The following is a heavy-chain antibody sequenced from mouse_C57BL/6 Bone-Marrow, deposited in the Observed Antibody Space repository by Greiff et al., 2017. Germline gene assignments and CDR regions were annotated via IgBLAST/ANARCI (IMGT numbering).Heavy chain of an antibody. J-gene: IGHJ2*01. CDR3: AVYYDYDEDFDY. Sequence: QVQLQQPGAELVMPGASVKLSCKASGYTFTSYWMHWVKPRPGQGLEWIGEIDPSDSYTNYNQKFKGKSTLTVDKSSSTAYMQLSSLTSEDSAVYYCAVYYDYDEDFDYWGQGTTLTVSS. CDR2: IDPSDSYT. CDR1: GYTFTSYW. D-gene: IGHD2-4*01. V-gene: IGHV1-69*01.